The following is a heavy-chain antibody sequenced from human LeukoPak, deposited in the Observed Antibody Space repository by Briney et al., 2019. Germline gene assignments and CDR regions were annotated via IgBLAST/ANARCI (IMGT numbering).Heavy chain of an antibody. CDR1: GYTFTSYD. V-gene: IGHV1-8*03. D-gene: IGHD2-2*01. Sequence: ASVKVSCKASGYTFTSYDINWVRQATGQGLEWMGWMNPNSGNTGYAQKFHGRVTITRNTSISTAYMELSSLRSEDTAVYYCARTTVVIPGVKIWFDPWGQGTPVTVSS. CDR3: ARTTVVIPGVKIWFDP. J-gene: IGHJ5*02. CDR2: MNPNSGNT.